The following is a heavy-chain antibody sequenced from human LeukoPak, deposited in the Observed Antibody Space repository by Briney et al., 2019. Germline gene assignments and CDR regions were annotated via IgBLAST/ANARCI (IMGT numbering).Heavy chain of an antibody. Sequence: GGSLRLSCAASGFTFSSYAMSWVRQAPGKGLEWVSAISGSGGSTHYADSVKGRFTISRDNSKNTLYLQMNSLRAEDTAVYYCAKDASGYSYGQPLDYWGQGTLVTVSS. J-gene: IGHJ4*02. V-gene: IGHV3-23*01. D-gene: IGHD5-18*01. CDR1: GFTFSSYA. CDR2: ISGSGGST. CDR3: AKDASGYSYGQPLDY.